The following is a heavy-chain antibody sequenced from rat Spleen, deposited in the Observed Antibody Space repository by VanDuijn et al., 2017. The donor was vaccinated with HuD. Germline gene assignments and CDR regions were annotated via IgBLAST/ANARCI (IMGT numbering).Heavy chain of an antibody. CDR3: AVAGYGY. J-gene: IGHJ2*01. D-gene: IGHD4-3*01. CDR2: IDTDGSRT. V-gene: IGHV5-58*01. CDR1: GFTFNNYW. Sequence: EVHLVESGGGLVQPGRSLKLSCVASGFTFNNYWMTWIRQAPGKGLEWVASIDTDGSRTYYPDSVRGRFTISRDNAENTAYLQMNSLWSEDTATYYCAVAGYGYWGQGVVVTVSS.